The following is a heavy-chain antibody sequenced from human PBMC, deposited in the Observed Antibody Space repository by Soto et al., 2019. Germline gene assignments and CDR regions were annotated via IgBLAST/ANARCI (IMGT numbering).Heavy chain of an antibody. Sequence: SQTLSLTCAISGDSVSSKSAAWNWIRQSPSRGLEWLGRTYYRSKWYNDYAVSVKSRITINPDTSTNQFSLQLNSVTPEDTAVYYCARVPNPFRLKIGYKDAFDFWGQGTMVTVS. CDR2: TYYRSKWYN. CDR1: GDSVSSKSAA. CDR3: ARVPNPFRLKIGYKDAFDF. D-gene: IGHD5-12*01. V-gene: IGHV6-1*01. J-gene: IGHJ3*01.